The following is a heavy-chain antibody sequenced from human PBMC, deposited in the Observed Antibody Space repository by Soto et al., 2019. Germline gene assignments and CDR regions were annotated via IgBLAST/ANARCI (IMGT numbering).Heavy chain of an antibody. Sequence: GGSLRLSCAASGFTFSSYSMNWVRQAPGKGLEWVSSISSSSSYIYYADSVKGRFTISRDNAKNSLYLQMNSLRAEDTAVYYCARDPRPYGDYVGAFDIWGQGTMVTVS. J-gene: IGHJ3*02. CDR3: ARDPRPYGDYVGAFDI. V-gene: IGHV3-21*01. CDR1: GFTFSSYS. D-gene: IGHD4-17*01. CDR2: ISSSSSYI.